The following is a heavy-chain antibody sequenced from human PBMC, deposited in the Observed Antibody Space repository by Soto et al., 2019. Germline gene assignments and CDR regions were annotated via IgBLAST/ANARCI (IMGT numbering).Heavy chain of an antibody. CDR2: IYPGDSGT. V-gene: IGHV5-51*01. CDR1: GYSFTTSW. D-gene: IGHD2-8*01. Sequence: EVQLVQSGAEVKKPGESLKISCQGSGYSFTTSWIAWVRQMSGQGLDWMGIIYPGDSGTRYSPSFQGQVTMSADKSISTAYLQWNSLRASDTAMYYCARVNTKMGDAFDIWGQGTVVTVSS. J-gene: IGHJ3*02. CDR3: ARVNTKMGDAFDI.